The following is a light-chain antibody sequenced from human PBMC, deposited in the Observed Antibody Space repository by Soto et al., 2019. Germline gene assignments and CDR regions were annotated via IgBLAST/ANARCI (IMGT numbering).Light chain of an antibody. CDR2: GAS. V-gene: IGKV3-20*01. CDR3: QQYGSSPPT. CDR1: QSVSSSY. Sequence: EIVLTQSPGTLSLSTGERDTLSCRASQSVSSSYLAWYQQKPGQAPRLLIYGASSRATGIPDRFSGSGSGTDFTLTISRLEPEDFAVYYCQQYGSSPPTFGQGTKVDI. J-gene: IGKJ1*01.